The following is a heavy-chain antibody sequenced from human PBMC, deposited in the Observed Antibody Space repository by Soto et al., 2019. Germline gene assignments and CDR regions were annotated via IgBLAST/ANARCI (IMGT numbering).Heavy chain of an antibody. CDR3: AKDDDTRSHFSLLDF. Sequence: QVQLVESGGGVVQPGTSLRLSCAASGFTFSHYGIHWVRQAPGKGLEWVALTWAGGRGENYADSVRGRFTVSRDNSKTTVYLQMNSLRVEDTAVYYCAKDDDTRSHFSLLDFRGQGTLVTVSS. CDR2: TWAGGRGE. CDR1: GFTFSHYG. J-gene: IGHJ4*02. D-gene: IGHD3-22*01. V-gene: IGHV3-33*06.